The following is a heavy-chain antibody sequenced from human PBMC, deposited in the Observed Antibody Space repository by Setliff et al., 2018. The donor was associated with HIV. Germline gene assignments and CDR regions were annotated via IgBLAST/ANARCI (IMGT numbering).Heavy chain of an antibody. D-gene: IGHD3-3*01. CDR2: IYYSGST. Sequence: PSETLSLTCAVSGYFISSGHYWSWIRQPPGKRLEWIGYIYYSGSTNYNPSLKSRVTISVDTAKNQFSLKLSSVTAADTAVYYCARLRGSYDFSNWFDPWGQGTQVTVSS. CDR1: GYFISSGHY. CDR3: ARLRGSYDFSNWFDP. V-gene: IGHV4-61*01. J-gene: IGHJ5*02.